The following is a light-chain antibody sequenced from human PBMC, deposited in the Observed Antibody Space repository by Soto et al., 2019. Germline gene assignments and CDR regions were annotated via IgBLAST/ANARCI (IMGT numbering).Light chain of an antibody. Sequence: QSALTQPASVSGSPGQSITISCTGTSSDVGGYNYVSWYQQHPGKAPKLMIYEVSNRPSGVSNPFSGSKSGNTASLTISGVQDEDEADYYCCSYTSSSTYVFGTGTKLTVL. CDR2: EVS. V-gene: IGLV2-14*01. CDR1: SSDVGGYNY. J-gene: IGLJ1*01. CDR3: CSYTSSSTYV.